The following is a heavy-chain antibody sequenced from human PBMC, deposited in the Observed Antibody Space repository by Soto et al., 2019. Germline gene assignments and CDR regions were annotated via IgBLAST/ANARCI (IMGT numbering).Heavy chain of an antibody. CDR1: GYSFTTNW. V-gene: IGHV5-51*01. Sequence: PGESLKISCKGSGYSFTTNWIGWVRQMPGRGLEWMGIIYPSDSDTRYSPSFQGQVTISADKSISTAYLQWSSLKASDTAMYFCVKAWDYYYMDVWGKGTTVTVSS. CDR2: IYPSDSDT. J-gene: IGHJ6*03. CDR3: VKAWDYYYMDV. D-gene: IGHD7-27*01.